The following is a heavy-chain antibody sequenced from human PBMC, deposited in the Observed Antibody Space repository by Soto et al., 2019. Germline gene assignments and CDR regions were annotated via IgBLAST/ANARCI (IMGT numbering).Heavy chain of an antibody. CDR1: GFTVSSNY. J-gene: IGHJ6*03. CDR3: ARVERANSSGGIYYYYYYMDV. CDR2: IYSGGST. Sequence: TGGSLRLSCAASGFTVSSNYMSWVRQAPGKGLEWVSVIYSGGSTYYADSVKGRFTISRDNSKNTLYLQMNSLRAEDTAVYYCARVERANSSGGIYYYYYYMDVWGKGTTVTVSS. D-gene: IGHD6-13*01. V-gene: IGHV3-66*01.